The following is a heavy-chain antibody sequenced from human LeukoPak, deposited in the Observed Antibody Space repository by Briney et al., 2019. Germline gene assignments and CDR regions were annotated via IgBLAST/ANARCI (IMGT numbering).Heavy chain of an antibody. V-gene: IGHV3-33*08. D-gene: IGHD6-13*01. Sequence: GGSLRLSCAASGFTFRTYGMHWVRQAPGKGLEWVALMWFDGTKTYYADSVKGRFSVSRDNSKNTVYLQMNSLRVEDTAVYYCARHGIAALTDAFDIWGQGTTVSVSS. CDR1: GFTFRTYG. J-gene: IGHJ3*02. CDR2: MWFDGTKT. CDR3: ARHGIAALTDAFDI.